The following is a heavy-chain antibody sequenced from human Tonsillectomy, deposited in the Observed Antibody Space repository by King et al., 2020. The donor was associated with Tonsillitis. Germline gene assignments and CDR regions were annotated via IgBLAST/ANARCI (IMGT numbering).Heavy chain of an antibody. CDR1: GFTFSNYS. D-gene: IGHD6-19*01. CDR3: AKGGEAVAVWFDP. CDR2: ISGIGRNT. V-gene: IGHV3-23*04. J-gene: IGHJ5*02. Sequence: DVQLVESGGGLVHPGGSLRLSCAASGFTFSNYSMNWVRPAPGKGLAWVSTISGIGRNTYYAYSVKGRLTISRDNPKNTLYLQMNRLRAEDTAVYYCAKGGEAVAVWFDPWGQGTLVTVSS.